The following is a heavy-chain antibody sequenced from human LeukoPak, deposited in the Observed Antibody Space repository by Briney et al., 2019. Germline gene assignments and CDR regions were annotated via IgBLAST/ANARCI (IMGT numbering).Heavy chain of an antibody. J-gene: IGHJ6*03. CDR3: AKMRGQYYHSYYMDA. CDR2: GGSGGST. Sequence: GGSLRLSCAASGFIFSSYAMSWVRQAPGKGLEWVSYGGSGGSTYYADSVKGRFTVSRDNSKSTLYLQMNSLTAEDTAVYYCAKMRGQYYHSYYMDAWGKGATVTVSS. V-gene: IGHV3-23*01. CDR1: GFIFSSYA.